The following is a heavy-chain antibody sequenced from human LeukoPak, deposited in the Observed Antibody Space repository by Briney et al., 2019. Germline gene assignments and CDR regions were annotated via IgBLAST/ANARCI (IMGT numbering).Heavy chain of an antibody. CDR3: ASYSSDWYFFDY. V-gene: IGHV4-39*01. CDR2: IYYSGST. D-gene: IGHD6-19*01. CDR1: GGSISSSSYY. Sequence: SETPSLTCTVSGGSISSSSYYWAWIRQPPGKGLEWIGTIYYSGSTYYNPSLKSRVTVSVDTSKNQFSLKLSSVTAADTAVYYCASYSSDWYFFDYWGQGTLVTVSS. J-gene: IGHJ4*02.